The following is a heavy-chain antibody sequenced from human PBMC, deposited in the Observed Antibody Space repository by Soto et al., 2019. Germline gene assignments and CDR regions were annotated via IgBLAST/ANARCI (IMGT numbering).Heavy chain of an antibody. V-gene: IGHV1-18*01. D-gene: IGHD2-15*01. Sequence: QVHLLQSGAEVQKPAASVKVSCTTSGYTFNDFGITWVRQPPGLGLEWLGWIYSKAGKMNIAPKFHNGAFMTTDTSTSTSVMELTSLTYDDSAIYFCARDIAFDIDYWGQGTLVTVSS. CDR2: IYSKAGKM. CDR1: GYTFNDFG. J-gene: IGHJ4*02. CDR3: ARDIAFDIDY.